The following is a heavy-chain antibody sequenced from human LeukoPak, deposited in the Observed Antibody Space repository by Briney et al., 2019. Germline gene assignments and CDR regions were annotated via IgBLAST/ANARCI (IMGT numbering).Heavy chain of an antibody. V-gene: IGHV4-59*01. CDR3: ARIPTDTTMGRWAFDV. Sequence: SETLSLTCTVSGGSISSYYWNWIRQPPGQGLEWIGYMYYTGSANYNPSLRSRVTIAVDTSKNQVSLKLSSVTAADTAIYYCARIPTDTTMGRWAFDVWGQGTMVTVSS. CDR2: MYYTGSA. J-gene: IGHJ3*01. D-gene: IGHD5-18*01. CDR1: GGSISSYY.